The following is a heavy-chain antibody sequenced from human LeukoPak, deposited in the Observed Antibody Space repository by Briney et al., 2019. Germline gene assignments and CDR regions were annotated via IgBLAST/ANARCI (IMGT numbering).Heavy chain of an antibody. D-gene: IGHD6-19*01. J-gene: IGHJ4*02. V-gene: IGHV4-38-2*02. CDR1: GYSISSGYY. CDR3: ARDSGVSGWYGSFDY. CDR2: IYHSGNT. Sequence: NTSETLSLTCTVSGYSISSGYYWGWIRQPPGKGLEWIGTIYHSGNTYYNPSLKSRVTISVDMSKNQFSLKLSSVTAADTAVYYCARDSGVSGWYGSFDYWGQGTLVTVSS.